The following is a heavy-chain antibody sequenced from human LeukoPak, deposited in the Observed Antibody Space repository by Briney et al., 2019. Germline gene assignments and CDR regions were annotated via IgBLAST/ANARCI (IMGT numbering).Heavy chain of an antibody. D-gene: IGHD3-22*01. CDR1: GFTLSSYW. CDR2: INTDGSST. J-gene: IGHJ4*02. CDR3: ARETLPTMIVVVGPFDY. Sequence: GGSLRLSCSASGFTLSSYWMHWVRQAPGKGLVWVSRINTDGSSTNYADSVKGRFTVSRDNAKNTLYLQMNSLRAEDTAVYYCARETLPTMIVVVGPFDYWGQGTLVTVSS. V-gene: IGHV3-74*01.